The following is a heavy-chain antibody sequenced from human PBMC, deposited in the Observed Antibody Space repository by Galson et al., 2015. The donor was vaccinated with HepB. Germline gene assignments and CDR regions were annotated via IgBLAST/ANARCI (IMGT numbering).Heavy chain of an antibody. V-gene: IGHV4-59*08. J-gene: IGHJ6*03. CDR3: ARLVNSWYRSMLAPNYYFSHIDV. Sequence: SETLSLTCAVSGGSTTSYYWSWIRQPPGKGLEWIGYIDYSGSNNYNPTSKSRVTISVETSKNYFSLRLSSVSAADTAVYYCARLVNSWYRSMLAPNYYFSHIDVWGKGTTVTVSS. CDR1: GGSTTSYY. CDR2: IDYSGSN. D-gene: IGHD6-13*01.